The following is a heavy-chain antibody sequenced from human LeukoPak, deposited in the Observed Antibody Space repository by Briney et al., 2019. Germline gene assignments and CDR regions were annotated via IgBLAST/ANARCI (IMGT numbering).Heavy chain of an antibody. V-gene: IGHV4-39*01. CDR1: GGSISSSNYY. Sequence: PSESLSLTCAVSGGSISSSNYYWGCIRQPPGKGLEWIGTIHYSGSTYYNPSLKSRVTISVDTSKNQFSLKLSSVTAADTAVYYSARQRCDSSTSWGQGTLVTVSS. CDR2: IHYSGST. D-gene: IGHD4-17*01. J-gene: IGHJ5*02. CDR3: ARQRCDSSTS.